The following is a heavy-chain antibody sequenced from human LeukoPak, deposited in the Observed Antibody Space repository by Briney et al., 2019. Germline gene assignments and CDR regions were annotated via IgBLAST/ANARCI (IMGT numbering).Heavy chain of an antibody. CDR1: GGTFSSYT. CDR3: ARGYSGYDSWFDY. CDR2: IIPILGIA. Sequence: SVKASCKASGGTFSSYTISWVRQAPGQGLEWMGRIIPILGIANYAQKFQGRVTITADKSTSTAYMELSSLRSEDTAVYYCARGYSGYDSWFDYWGQGTLVTVSS. D-gene: IGHD5-12*01. J-gene: IGHJ4*02. V-gene: IGHV1-69*02.